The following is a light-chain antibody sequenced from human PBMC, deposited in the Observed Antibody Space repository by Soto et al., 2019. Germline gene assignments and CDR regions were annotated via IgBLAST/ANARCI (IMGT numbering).Light chain of an antibody. CDR3: QQYGSSLST. V-gene: IGKV3-20*01. CDR1: QSVSSRY. Sequence: EIVLTQSPGTLSLSPGAPAALSCRASQSVSSRYLAWYQQNSGQAPRLLIYATSSRATDIPDRFIGYGSGTDFTLTISGLEPEDFAVYYCQQYGSSLSTFGQGTKVDIK. CDR2: ATS. J-gene: IGKJ1*01.